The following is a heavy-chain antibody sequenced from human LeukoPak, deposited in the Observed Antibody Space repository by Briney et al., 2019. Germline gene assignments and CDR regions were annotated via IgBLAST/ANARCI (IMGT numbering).Heavy chain of an antibody. D-gene: IGHD1-7*01. CDR2: ISYDGSNK. CDR1: GFTFSSYA. J-gene: IGHJ4*02. V-gene: IGHV3-30-3*01. CDR3: ARDQGRTGTTLGY. Sequence: PGRSLRLSCAASGFTFSSYAMHWVRQAPGKGLVWVAVISYDGSNKYYADSVKGRFTISRDNSKNTLYLQMNSLRAEDTAVYYCARDQGRTGTTLGYWGQGTLVTVSS.